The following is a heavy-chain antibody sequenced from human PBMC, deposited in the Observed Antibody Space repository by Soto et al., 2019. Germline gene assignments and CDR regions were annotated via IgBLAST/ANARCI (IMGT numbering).Heavy chain of an antibody. CDR2: ISGSGGST. CDR3: VYGGEVYCSSTSCPPVYFDY. J-gene: IGHJ4*02. D-gene: IGHD2-2*01. Sequence: GGSLRLSCAASGFTFSSYAMSWVRQAPGKGLEWVSAISGSGGSTYYADSVKGRFTISRDNSKNTLYLQMNSLRAEDTAVYYCVYGGEVYCSSTSCPPVYFDYWGQGTLVTVSS. CDR1: GFTFSSYA. V-gene: IGHV3-23*01.